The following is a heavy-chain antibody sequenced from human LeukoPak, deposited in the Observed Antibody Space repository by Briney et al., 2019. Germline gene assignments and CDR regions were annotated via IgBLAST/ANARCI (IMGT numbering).Heavy chain of an antibody. J-gene: IGHJ4*02. CDR2: ISGSGGST. CDR1: GFTFSSYA. V-gene: IGHV3-23*01. CDR3: ANTYYDLWSGYYTKEDYFDY. D-gene: IGHD3-3*01. Sequence: GGSLRLSCAASGFTFSSYAMSWVRQAPGKGLEWVSAISGSGGSTYCADSVKGRFTISRDNSKNTLYLQMNSLRAEDTAVYYCANTYYDLWSGYYTKEDYFDYWGQGTLVTVSS.